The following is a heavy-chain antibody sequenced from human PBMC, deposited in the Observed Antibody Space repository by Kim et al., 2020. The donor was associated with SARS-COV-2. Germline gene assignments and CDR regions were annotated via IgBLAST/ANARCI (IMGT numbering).Heavy chain of an antibody. CDR2: IYYSGST. CDR1: GGSISSSSYY. CDR3: ARHGGLAAAGYFDY. D-gene: IGHD6-13*01. Sequence: SETLSLTCTVSGGSISSSSYYWGWIRQPPGKGLEWIGSIYYSGSTYYNPSLKSRVTISVDTSKNQFSLKLSSVTAADTAVYYCARHGGLAAAGYFDYWGQGTLVTVSS. V-gene: IGHV4-39*01. J-gene: IGHJ4*02.